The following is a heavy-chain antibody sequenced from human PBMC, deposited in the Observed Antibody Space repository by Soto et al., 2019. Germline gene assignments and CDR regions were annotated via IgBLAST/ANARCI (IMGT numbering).Heavy chain of an antibody. CDR3: ARDRRPFDPSGSGFDY. V-gene: IGHV3-30*03. Sequence: PGGPLRLSCAASGFTFSSYGMHWVRQAPGKGLEWVAVISYDGSNKYYADSVKGRFTISRDNSKNTLYLQMNSLRAEDTAVYYCARDRRPFDPSGSGFDYWGQGTLVTVSS. CDR2: ISYDGSNK. J-gene: IGHJ4*02. CDR1: GFTFSSYG. D-gene: IGHD5-12*01.